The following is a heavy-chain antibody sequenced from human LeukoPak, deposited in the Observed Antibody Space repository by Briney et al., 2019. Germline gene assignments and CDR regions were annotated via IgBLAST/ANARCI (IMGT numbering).Heavy chain of an antibody. CDR1: GDSVSSNSAA. Sequence: SQTLSLTCAISGDSVSSNSAAWNWIRQSPSRGLGWLGRTYYRSKWYNDYPVSVKIRIAINPDTSTNQFSLQLNSVTPEHTATYYCARDLSGRYFDWGQGTLVTVSS. CDR3: ARDLSGRYFD. CDR2: TYYRSKWYN. J-gene: IGHJ4*02. V-gene: IGHV6-1*01. D-gene: IGHD3-9*01.